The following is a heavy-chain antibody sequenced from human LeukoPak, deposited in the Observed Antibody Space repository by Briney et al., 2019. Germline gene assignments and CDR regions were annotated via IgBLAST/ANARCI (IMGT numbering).Heavy chain of an antibody. J-gene: IGHJ4*02. CDR2: IYTSGST. V-gene: IGHV4-61*02. Sequence: PSETLSLTCTVSGGSISSGSYYWSWIRQPAGKGLEWIGRIYTSGSTNYNPSLKSRVTISVDTSKNQFSLQLRSVTAADTAVYYCARGRGSSWYYFDYWGQGTLVTVSS. D-gene: IGHD6-13*01. CDR3: ARGRGSSWYYFDY. CDR1: GGSISSGSYY.